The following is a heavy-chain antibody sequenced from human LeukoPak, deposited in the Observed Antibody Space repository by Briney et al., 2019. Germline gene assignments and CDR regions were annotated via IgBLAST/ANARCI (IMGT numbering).Heavy chain of an antibody. D-gene: IGHD3-10*01. Sequence: GESLKISCKGSGYSFTSYWIDWVRQMPGKGLEWTGRIDPSDSYTYYNPSFQGHVTISADKSVSTAYLQWSSLKASDTAIYYCARLLVRGVIIDYWGQGTLVTVSS. CDR3: ARLLVRGVIIDY. CDR2: IDPSDSYT. CDR1: GYSFTSYW. J-gene: IGHJ4*02. V-gene: IGHV5-10-1*01.